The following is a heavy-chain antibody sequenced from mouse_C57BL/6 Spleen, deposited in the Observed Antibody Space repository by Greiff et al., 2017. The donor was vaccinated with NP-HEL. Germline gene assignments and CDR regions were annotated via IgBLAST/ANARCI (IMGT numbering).Heavy chain of an antibody. CDR2: IDPEDGET. J-gene: IGHJ4*01. V-gene: IGHV14-2*01. CDR3: VRAMDY. CDR1: GFNIKDYY. Sequence: EVQLQQSGAELVKPGASVKLSCTASGFNIKDYYMHWVKQRTEQGLEWIGRIDPEDGETKNAPKFQGKDTITADTSSNTAYLQLSSLTAEDTAVYYCVRAMDYWGQGTSVTVSS.